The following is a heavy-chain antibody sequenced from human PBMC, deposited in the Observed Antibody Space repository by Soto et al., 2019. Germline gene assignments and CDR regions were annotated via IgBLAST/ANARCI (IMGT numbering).Heavy chain of an antibody. Sequence: QVQLVQSGAEVKKPGASVKVSCKASGYTFTSYYMHWVRQAPGQGLEWMGIINPSGGSTSYAQKFQGRVTMTRDTSTSTVYMELSSLRSEDTAVYYCARAAGGSSGWYGPFESASLHFDYWGQGTLVTVSS. CDR2: INPSGGST. CDR1: GYTFTSYY. D-gene: IGHD6-19*01. CDR3: ARAAGGSSGWYGPFESASLHFDY. V-gene: IGHV1-46*03. J-gene: IGHJ4*02.